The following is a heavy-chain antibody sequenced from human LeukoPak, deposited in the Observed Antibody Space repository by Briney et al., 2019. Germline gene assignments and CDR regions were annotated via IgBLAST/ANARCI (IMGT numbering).Heavy chain of an antibody. D-gene: IGHD3-10*01. Sequence: ASVKVSCKASGYTFTSNYIHWVRQAPGQGLEWMGIINPSGGSTAYAQKFQGRVTMTRDTSTSTVYMELSSLRSEDTAVYYCARPAGGRPHVAFDIWGQGTMVTVSS. J-gene: IGHJ3*02. V-gene: IGHV1-46*01. CDR1: GYTFTSNY. CDR3: ARPAGGRPHVAFDI. CDR2: INPSGGST.